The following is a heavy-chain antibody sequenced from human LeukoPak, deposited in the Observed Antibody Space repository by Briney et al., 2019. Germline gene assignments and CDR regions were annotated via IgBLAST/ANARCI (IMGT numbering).Heavy chain of an antibody. CDR3: AKGWMFEDLLNC. Sequence: GGSLRLSCAASGFTFSNYAMSWVRQAPGEGLEWVSSISGSGGSTYYADSVKGRFTISRDSSKNTLFLQMNSLRVEDTAVYYCAKGWMFEDLLNCWGQGTLVTVSS. V-gene: IGHV3-23*01. CDR2: ISGSGGST. CDR1: GFTFSNYA. J-gene: IGHJ4*02. D-gene: IGHD3-10*02.